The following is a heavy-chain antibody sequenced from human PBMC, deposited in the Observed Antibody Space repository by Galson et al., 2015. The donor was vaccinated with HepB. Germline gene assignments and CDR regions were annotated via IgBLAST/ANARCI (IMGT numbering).Heavy chain of an antibody. Sequence: SLRLSCAGSGFTFGHHGMTWVRQAPGKGLEWVGFIRNEAYGGTTEYAASVKGRFIISRDDSAGIAYLQMNSLKTEDTAVYYCSRVGEHFWSGSYYHYYYGMDVWGQGTTVTVSS. CDR1: GFTFGHHG. CDR2: IRNEAYGGTT. CDR3: SRVGEHFWSGSYYHYYYGMDV. D-gene: IGHD3-3*02. V-gene: IGHV3-49*04. J-gene: IGHJ6*02.